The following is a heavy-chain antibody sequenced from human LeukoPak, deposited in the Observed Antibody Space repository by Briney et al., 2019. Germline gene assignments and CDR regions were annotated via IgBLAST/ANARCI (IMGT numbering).Heavy chain of an antibody. CDR3: AKDRGDGYTNFDY. CDR1: GFTVSSNY. Sequence: GGSLRLSCAASGFTVSSNYMSWVRQAPGKGLEWVSVIYSGGRTNYADSVKGRFTISRDNSKNTLYLQMNSLRAEDTAVYYCAKDRGDGYTNFDYWGQGTLVTVSS. D-gene: IGHD5-24*01. CDR2: IYSGGRT. J-gene: IGHJ4*02. V-gene: IGHV3-66*01.